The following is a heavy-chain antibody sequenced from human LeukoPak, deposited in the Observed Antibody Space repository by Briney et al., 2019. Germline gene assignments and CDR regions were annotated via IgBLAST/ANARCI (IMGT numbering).Heavy chain of an antibody. CDR2: ISGSGGTT. D-gene: IGHD3-22*01. V-gene: IGHV3-23*01. J-gene: IGHJ4*01. Sequence: PGGCLTLSCAASGFTFSSYAMNWVRQAPGKGLEWVSTISGSGGTTYFADSVKGRFTISRDNSKNTLYLQMNSLRAEGTAVYYCSKDQGSYDSSGYFDYWVHGTLVTVSS. CDR1: GFTFSSYA. CDR3: SKDQGSYDSSGYFDY.